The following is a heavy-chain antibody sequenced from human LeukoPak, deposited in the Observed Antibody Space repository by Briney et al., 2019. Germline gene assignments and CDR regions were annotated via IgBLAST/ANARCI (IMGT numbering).Heavy chain of an antibody. CDR3: AREFRGDYGDYASYFDY. CDR2: IKTDGSAQ. V-gene: IGHV3-7*01. J-gene: IGHJ4*02. CDR1: GFTFSNYW. D-gene: IGHD4-17*01. Sequence: GGSLRLSCAASGFTFSNYWMSWVRQAPGKGPEWVANIKTDGSAQRYVDSVKGRFTISRDNAKNSLYLQMNSLRAEDTAVYYCAREFRGDYGDYASYFDYWGQGTLVTVSS.